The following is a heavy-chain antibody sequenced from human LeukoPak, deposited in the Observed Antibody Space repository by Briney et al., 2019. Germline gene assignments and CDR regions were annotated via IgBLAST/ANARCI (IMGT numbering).Heavy chain of an antibody. CDR2: IYYSGST. CDR1: GGSISGYY. Sequence: PSETLSLTCTVSGGSISGYYWTWIRQPPGKGLEWIGYIYYSGSTNYNPSLKSRVTISVDTSKNQFSLKLSSVTAADTAVYYCARQGTGGFDYWGQGTLVTVSS. D-gene: IGHD7-27*01. V-gene: IGHV4-59*08. J-gene: IGHJ4*02. CDR3: ARQGTGGFDY.